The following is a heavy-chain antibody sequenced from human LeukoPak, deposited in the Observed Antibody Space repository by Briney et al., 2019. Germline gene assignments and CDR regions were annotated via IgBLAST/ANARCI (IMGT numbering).Heavy chain of an antibody. D-gene: IGHD3-10*01. CDR1: GFTASSNY. CDR2: IYNGGRT. CDR3: ARVYYGSGSLHYYYYYMDV. J-gene: IGHJ6*03. Sequence: GGSLRLSCAASGFTASSNYMSWVRQAPGKGLEWVSVIYNGGRTYYADSVKGRFTMSRDNSKNTLYLQMNSLRAEDTALYYCARVYYGSGSLHYYYYYMDVWGTGTTVTISS. V-gene: IGHV3-53*01.